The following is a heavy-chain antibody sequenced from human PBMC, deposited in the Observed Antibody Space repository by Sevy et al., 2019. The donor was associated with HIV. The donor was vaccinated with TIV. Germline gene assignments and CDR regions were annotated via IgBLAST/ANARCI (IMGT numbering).Heavy chain of an antibody. J-gene: IGHJ4*02. V-gene: IGHV3-48*01. Sequence: GGSLRLSCEASGFSFRSYSMSWVRQAPGKGLEWVSHIGSSGRTVYYAESVKGRFTISRDNARDSLSLQMNSLRADDTAVYYCVRDHTDWGFGHWGQGTLVTVSS. CDR1: GFSFRSYS. CDR2: IGSSGRTV. D-gene: IGHD7-27*01. CDR3: VRDHTDWGFGH.